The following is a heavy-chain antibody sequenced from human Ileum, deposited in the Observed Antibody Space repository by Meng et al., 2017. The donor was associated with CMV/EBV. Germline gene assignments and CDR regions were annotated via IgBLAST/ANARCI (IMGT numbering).Heavy chain of an antibody. CDR3: AKDHYDSSGYQDFDY. D-gene: IGHD3-22*01. V-gene: IGHV3-30*02. CDR1: GFTFSSYG. CDR2: IRYDGSNK. J-gene: IGHJ4*02. Sequence: GGSLRLSCAASGFTFSSYGMHWVRQAPGKGREWVAFIRYDGSNKYYADSVKGRFTISRDNSKNTLYRQMNSLRAEDTAVYYCAKDHYDSSGYQDFDYWGQGTLVTVSS.